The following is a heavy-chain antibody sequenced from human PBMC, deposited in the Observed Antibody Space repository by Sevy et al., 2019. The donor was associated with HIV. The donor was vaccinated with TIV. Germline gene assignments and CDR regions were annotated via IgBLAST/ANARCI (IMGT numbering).Heavy chain of an antibody. Sequence: GGSLRLSCAASGFTLGDYYMSWIRQAPGKGLEWVSYISSSSSTIYYADSVKGRFTISRDNAKNSLYLQMNSLRAEDTAVYYCARDEPGPYYDFWSGPLMGYYYGMDVWGQGTTVTVSS. CDR2: ISSSSSTI. V-gene: IGHV3-11*04. CDR3: ARDEPGPYYDFWSGPLMGYYYGMDV. D-gene: IGHD3-3*01. CDR1: GFTLGDYY. J-gene: IGHJ6*02.